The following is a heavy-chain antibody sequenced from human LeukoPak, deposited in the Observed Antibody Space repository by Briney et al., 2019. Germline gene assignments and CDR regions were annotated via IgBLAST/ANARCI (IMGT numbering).Heavy chain of an antibody. CDR3: ARKDYIWDYFDY. V-gene: IGHV3-9*01. CDR1: GFTFDDYA. CDR2: ISWNSGSI. J-gene: IGHJ4*02. Sequence: GRSLRLSCAASGFTFDDYAMHWVRQVPGKGLEWVPGISWNSGSIGYADSVKGRFTISRDNAKNSLYMQMNSLRAEDTAVYYCARKDYIWDYFDYWGQGTLVTVPS. D-gene: IGHD3-16*01.